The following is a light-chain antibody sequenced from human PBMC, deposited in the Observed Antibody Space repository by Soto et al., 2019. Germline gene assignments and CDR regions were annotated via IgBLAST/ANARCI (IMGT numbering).Light chain of an antibody. J-gene: IGLJ1*01. CDR2: GNS. V-gene: IGLV1-40*01. Sequence: QSVLTQPPSVSGAPGHRVTTSCTGSSSNIGAGYDVHWYQQLPGTAPKLLIYGNSNRPSGVPDRFSGSKSGTSASLAITGLQAEDEADYYCQSYDSSLSGYVFGTVTKLTVL. CDR1: SSNIGAGYD. CDR3: QSYDSSLSGYV.